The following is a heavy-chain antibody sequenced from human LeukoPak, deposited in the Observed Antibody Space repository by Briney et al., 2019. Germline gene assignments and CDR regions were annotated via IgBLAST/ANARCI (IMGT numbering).Heavy chain of an antibody. V-gene: IGHV3-74*01. CDR1: GGTFSRDW. J-gene: IGHJ4*02. CDR2: VNSDGSRT. D-gene: IGHD3-3*01. CDR3: ASLTNYDFWSGPLHY. Sequence: GGSLRLSCAASGGTFSRDWMHWGWQAQGKGVGWGSRVNSDGSRTKYADSVKGGVTISRENTKKTLYMQKNRLRAEETAVYYCASLTNYDFWSGPLHYWGQGTLVTVSS.